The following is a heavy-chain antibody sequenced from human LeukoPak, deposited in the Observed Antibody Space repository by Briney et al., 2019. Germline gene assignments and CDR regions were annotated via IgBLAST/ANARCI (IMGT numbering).Heavy chain of an antibody. CDR3: ARDHCGQYYDILTGYGRPYYYMDV. J-gene: IGHJ6*03. CDR1: GYNFTDYY. D-gene: IGHD3-9*01. CDR2: INPNSGGT. Sequence: ASVKVSCKASGYNFTDYYMHWVRQVPGQGLEWMGWINPNSGGTKYAQKFQGRVTMTRDTSISTAYMALSRLRSDDTAVYYCARDHCGQYYDILTGYGRPYYYMDVWGKGTTVTVSS. V-gene: IGHV1-2*02.